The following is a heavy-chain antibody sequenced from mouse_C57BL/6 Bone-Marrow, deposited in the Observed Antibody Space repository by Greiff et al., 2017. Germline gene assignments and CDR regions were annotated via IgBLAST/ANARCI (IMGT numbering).Heavy chain of an antibody. CDR1: GYTFTRYG. V-gene: IGHV1-81*01. D-gene: IGHD1-2*01. CDR3: ARDGND. J-gene: IGHJ2*01. CDR2: LYPRRGNT. Sequence: QVQLQQSGAELARPGASVTLSCKASGYTFTRYGLSWVKQRTGQGLEWIGELYPRRGNTSYTEKFQGKATLTAAKSSSTAYMELRSLTSEDSAVDFCARDGNDWGQGTTLTVAS.